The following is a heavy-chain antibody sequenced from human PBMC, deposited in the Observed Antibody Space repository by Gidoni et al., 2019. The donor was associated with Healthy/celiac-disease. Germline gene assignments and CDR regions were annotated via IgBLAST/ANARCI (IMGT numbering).Heavy chain of an antibody. J-gene: IGHJ4*02. CDR1: CGSISSGGYS. V-gene: IGHV4-30-2*01. CDR2: IYPSGST. Sequence: QLQLQESGSGLVKPSQTLSITFAVSCGSISSGGYSWSWIWQPPGKGLEWIGYIYPSGSTYYNPSLKRRVTISVDRSKNQFSLKLSSVTAADTAVYYCARGGGYDLFDYWGQGTLVTVSS. CDR3: ARGGGYDLFDY. D-gene: IGHD1-26*01.